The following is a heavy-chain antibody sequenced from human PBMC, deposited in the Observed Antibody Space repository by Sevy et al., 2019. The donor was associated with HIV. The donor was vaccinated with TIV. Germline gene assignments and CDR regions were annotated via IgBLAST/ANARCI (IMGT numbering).Heavy chain of an antibody. CDR2: IYYSGST. J-gene: IGHJ4*02. D-gene: IGHD1-1*01. CDR1: GGSISSSSYY. Sequence: SETLSLTCTVSGGSISSSSYYWGWIRQPPGKGLEWIAIIYYSGSTYYNPSLKSRVTIFVDTSKNQFSLNLSPVTASDTALYYCAGLRLSAGGTTGSYYFDSWGQGTLVTVSS. V-gene: IGHV4-39*01. CDR3: AGLRLSAGGTTGSYYFDS.